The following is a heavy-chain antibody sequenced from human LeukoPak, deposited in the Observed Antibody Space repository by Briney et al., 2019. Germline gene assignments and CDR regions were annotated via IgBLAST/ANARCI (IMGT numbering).Heavy chain of an antibody. J-gene: IGHJ6*02. CDR2: ISGSGGST. V-gene: IGHV3-23*01. CDR3: AKASRAAAGTYNGMDV. CDR1: GFTFSSYA. D-gene: IGHD6-13*01. Sequence: GGSLRLSCAASGFTFSSYAMSWVRQAPGKGLEWVSAISGSGGSTYYADSVKGRFTISRDNSKNTLYLQMNSLRAEDTAVYYCAKASRAAAGTYNGMDVWGQGTTVAVSS.